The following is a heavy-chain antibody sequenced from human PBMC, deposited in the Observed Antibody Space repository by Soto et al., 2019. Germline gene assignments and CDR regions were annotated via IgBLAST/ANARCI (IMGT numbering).Heavy chain of an antibody. V-gene: IGHV4-39*02. J-gene: IGHJ1*01. Sequence: SETVSLRCTVSGGSISGSGYYWGSIRQPARKGLECVGTLVYPGTTYYNHSHKTRLTMSVDTSKNQFSLKLSYVTAADPAVYYCGRDFENSDLPYFQHGGHGTLVTVSS. CDR2: LVYPGTT. CDR3: GRDFENSDLPYFQH. CDR1: GGSISGSGYY. D-gene: IGHD1-26*01.